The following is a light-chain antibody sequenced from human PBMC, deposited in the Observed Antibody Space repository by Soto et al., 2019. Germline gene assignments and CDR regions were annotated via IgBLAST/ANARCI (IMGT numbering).Light chain of an antibody. J-gene: IGKJ2*01. Sequence: VLTQSPGTLSLSPGERATLSCRASQSVSRNYLAWYQQKPGQAPRLLIYVASSSATGIPDRFSGSGSGTDFTLTISRLEPEDFAVYYCQHYGRSAYTFGQGTTLEL. V-gene: IGKV3-20*01. CDR2: VAS. CDR3: QHYGRSAYT. CDR1: QSVSRNY.